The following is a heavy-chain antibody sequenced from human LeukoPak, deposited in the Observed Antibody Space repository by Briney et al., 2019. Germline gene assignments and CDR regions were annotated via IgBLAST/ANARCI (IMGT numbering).Heavy chain of an antibody. D-gene: IGHD6-13*01. CDR3: TTPPVTAAGT. J-gene: IGHJ4*02. CDR1: GFTFSNYW. Sequence: GGSLRLSCAASGFTFSNYWMSWVRQAPGKGLEWVANIKQDGSEKYYVGSVRGRFTISRDNAKNSLYLQMNSPRAEDTAVYYCTTPPVTAAGTWGQGTLVTVSS. V-gene: IGHV3-7*01. CDR2: IKQDGSEK.